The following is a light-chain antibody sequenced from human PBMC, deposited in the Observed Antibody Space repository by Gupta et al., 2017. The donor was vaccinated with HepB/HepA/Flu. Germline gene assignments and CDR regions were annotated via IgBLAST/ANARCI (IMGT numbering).Light chain of an antibody. V-gene: IGKV2-28*01. J-gene: IGKJ4*01. Sequence: DIVMTQSPLSLPVTPGEPASISCRSSQSRLHSNGYNYLDWYLQKPGQSPQLLIYLGSNRASGVPDRFSGSGSGTDFTLKISRVEAADVGVYYCRQALQTPHTFGGRTKVEIK. CDR1: QSRLHSNGYNY. CDR2: LGS. CDR3: RQALQTPHT.